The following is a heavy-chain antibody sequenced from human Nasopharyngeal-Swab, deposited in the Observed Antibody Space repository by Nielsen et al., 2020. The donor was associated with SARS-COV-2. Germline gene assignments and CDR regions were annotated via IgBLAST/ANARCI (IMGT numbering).Heavy chain of an antibody. D-gene: IGHD7-27*01. Sequence: GESLKISCAASGFTFSSYRMNWVRQAPGKGLEWVSSISSSSSYIYYADSVKGRFSISRDNAKNSLYLQMNSLRAEDTAVYYCARENWGKLDYWGQGALVTVSS. CDR3: ARENWGKLDY. CDR1: GFTFSSYR. CDR2: ISSSSSYI. V-gene: IGHV3-21*01. J-gene: IGHJ4*02.